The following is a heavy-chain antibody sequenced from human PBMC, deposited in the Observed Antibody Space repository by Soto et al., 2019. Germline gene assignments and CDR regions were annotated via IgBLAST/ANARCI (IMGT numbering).Heavy chain of an antibody. Sequence: GGSLRLCCAASGFTFSTYAMNWVRQAPGKGLEWVSGISGSGDSTYYADSVKGRFTVSRDNSKNTLYLQMNSLRAEDTAVFYCAKDRSSGWRFDYWAQRTLVTVSS. CDR1: GFTFSTYA. J-gene: IGHJ4*02. CDR2: ISGSGDST. D-gene: IGHD6-19*01. V-gene: IGHV3-23*01. CDR3: AKDRSSGWRFDY.